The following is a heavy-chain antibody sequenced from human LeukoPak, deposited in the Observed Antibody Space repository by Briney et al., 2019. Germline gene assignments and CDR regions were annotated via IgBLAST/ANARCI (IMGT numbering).Heavy chain of an antibody. D-gene: IGHD4-17*01. CDR2: ISKEGNDD. CDR1: GFTFNTYG. Sequence: GGSLRLSCAVSGFTFNTYGLHWVRQAPGKGLEWLAFISKEGNDDYYANFVKGRFTISRDNSKKTLYLQMNSLRDEDTAVYYCAKLPTSYGDYGWDYWGQGTLVIVSS. CDR3: AKLPTSYGDYGWDY. V-gene: IGHV3-30*18. J-gene: IGHJ4*02.